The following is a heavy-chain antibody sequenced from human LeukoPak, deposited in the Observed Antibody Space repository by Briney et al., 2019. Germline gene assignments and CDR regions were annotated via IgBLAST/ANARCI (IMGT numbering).Heavy chain of an antibody. J-gene: IGHJ4*02. V-gene: IGHV3-30-3*01. CDR3: ARERLRGVAPDY. CDR1: GFTFNSYA. Sequence: GRSLRLSCAASGFTFNSYAMYRVRQAPGKGLEWVAVLTSDGNKKYYADSVKGRFTISRDSSKNTLYLQMNSLRAEDTAVYYCARERLRGVAPDYWGQGTLVTVSS. CDR2: LTSDGNKK. D-gene: IGHD3-10*01.